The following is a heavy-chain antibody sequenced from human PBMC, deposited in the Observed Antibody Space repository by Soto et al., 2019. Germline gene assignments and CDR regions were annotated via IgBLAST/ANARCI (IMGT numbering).Heavy chain of an antibody. CDR2: IYYSGST. V-gene: IGHV4-30-4*01. CDR1: GGSISSGDYY. Sequence: QVQLQESGPGLVKPSQTLSLTCTVSGGSISSGDYYWSWIRQPPGKGLEWIGYIYYSGSTYYNPSLKSRVTISVDTSKDQVSLKLSSVTAADTAVYYCAREIWFGETGGMDVWGQGTTVTVSS. D-gene: IGHD3-10*01. CDR3: AREIWFGETGGMDV. J-gene: IGHJ6*02.